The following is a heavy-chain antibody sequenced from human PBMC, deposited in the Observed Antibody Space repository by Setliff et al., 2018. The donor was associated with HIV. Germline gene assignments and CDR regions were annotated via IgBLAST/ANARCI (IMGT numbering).Heavy chain of an antibody. CDR1: GYTFTTNY. Sequence: ASVKVSCKASGYTFTTNYIHWVRQATGQGLEWMGWMNPNSGNTGYAQKFQGRVTMTRNTSISTAYMELSSLRSEDTAVYYCARTGSYDAFDIWGQGTMVTVSS. J-gene: IGHJ3*02. D-gene: IGHD1-26*01. CDR3: ARTGSYDAFDI. V-gene: IGHV1-8*02. CDR2: MNPNSGNT.